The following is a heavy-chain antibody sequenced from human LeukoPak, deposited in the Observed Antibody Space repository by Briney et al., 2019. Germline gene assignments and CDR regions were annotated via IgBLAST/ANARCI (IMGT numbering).Heavy chain of an antibody. D-gene: IGHD6-13*01. CDR3: ARRSQAAAGRGIDY. J-gene: IGHJ4*02. V-gene: IGHV4-39*01. Sequence: SETLSLTCTVSGGSISRSSYYWGWIRQPPGKGLEWIGSIYYSGTTYSNPSLKSRVTISVDTSKNQFSLKLRSVTAADTAVYYCARRSQAAAGRGIDYWGQGTLVTVSS. CDR1: GGSISRSSYY. CDR2: IYYSGTT.